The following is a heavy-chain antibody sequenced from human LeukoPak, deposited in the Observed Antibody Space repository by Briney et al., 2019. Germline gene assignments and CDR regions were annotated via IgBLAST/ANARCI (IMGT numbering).Heavy chain of an antibody. CDR3: ASTYGGNAPGDY. J-gene: IGHJ4*02. CDR1: GFTFSNAW. V-gene: IGHV3-15*01. CDR2: IKSKTDGGTT. D-gene: IGHD4-23*01. Sequence: GGSLRLSCAASGFTFSNAWMSWVRQAPGKGLEWVGRIKSKTDGGTTDYAAPVKGRFTISRDDSKNTLYLQMNSLRAEDTAVYYCASTYGGNAPGDYWGQGTLVTVSS.